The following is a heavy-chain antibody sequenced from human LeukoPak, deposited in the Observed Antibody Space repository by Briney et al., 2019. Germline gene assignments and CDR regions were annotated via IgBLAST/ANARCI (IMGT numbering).Heavy chain of an antibody. Sequence: ASVKVSCKASGYTFTSYYIHWVRQAPGQGLEWMGIINPSAVTTSYAQKFQGRVTMTRDTSTSTVYMELSSLRSDDTAVYYCARSMDSGYLFDYWGQGTLVTVSS. CDR2: INPSAVTT. D-gene: IGHD5-12*01. J-gene: IGHJ4*02. CDR1: GYTFTSYY. V-gene: IGHV1-46*01. CDR3: ARSMDSGYLFDY.